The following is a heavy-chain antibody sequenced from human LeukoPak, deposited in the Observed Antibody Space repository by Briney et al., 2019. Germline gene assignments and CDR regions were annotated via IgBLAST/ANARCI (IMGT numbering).Heavy chain of an antibody. D-gene: IGHD2-2*01. V-gene: IGHV3-33*08. Sequence: PGGSLRLSCAASGFTFSSYGMHWVRQAPGKGLEGVAVIGYDGSNKYSADSVTRRFPISRDNSKTTLYLQMNSLRAAATAVYYCAREYCSSTSCYVRAYFDYWGQGTLVTVSS. CDR2: IGYDGSNK. CDR1: GFTFSSYG. J-gene: IGHJ4*02. CDR3: AREYCSSTSCYVRAYFDY.